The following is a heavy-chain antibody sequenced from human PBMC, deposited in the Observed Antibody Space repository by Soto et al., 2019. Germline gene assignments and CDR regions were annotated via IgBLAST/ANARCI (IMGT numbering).Heavy chain of an antibody. D-gene: IGHD1-26*01. J-gene: IGHJ2*01. Sequence: QVQLVESGGGVVQPGRSLRLSCAASGFTFSSYGMHWVRQAPGKGLEWVAVISYDGSNKYYADSVKGRFTISRDNSKNTLYLQMNSLRAEDTAVYYCAKRWGATTGLWGRGTLVTVSS. CDR2: ISYDGSNK. CDR3: AKRWGATTGL. V-gene: IGHV3-30*18. CDR1: GFTFSSYG.